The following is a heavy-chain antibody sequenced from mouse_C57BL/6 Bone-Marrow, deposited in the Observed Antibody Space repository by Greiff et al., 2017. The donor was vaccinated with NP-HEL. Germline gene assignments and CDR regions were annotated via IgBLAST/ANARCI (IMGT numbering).Heavy chain of an antibody. Sequence: EVQRVESGGDLVKPGGSLKLSCAASGFTFSSYGMSWVRQTPDKRLEWVATISSGGSYTYYPDSVKGRFTISRDNAKNTLYLQMSSLKSEDTATYYCASPYDYDVAWFAYWGQGTLVTVSA. V-gene: IGHV5-6*01. CDR3: ASPYDYDVAWFAY. J-gene: IGHJ3*01. CDR1: GFTFSSYG. D-gene: IGHD2-4*01. CDR2: ISSGGSYT.